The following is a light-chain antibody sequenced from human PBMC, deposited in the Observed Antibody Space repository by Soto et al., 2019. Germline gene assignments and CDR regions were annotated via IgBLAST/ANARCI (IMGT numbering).Light chain of an antibody. Sequence: QSALTQPASVSGSPGQSITISCTGTSSDVGGYNYVSWYQQHPGKAPKVMIYEVTNRPSGVSNRFSGSKSGNTASLTISGLQAEDEADYHCSSFTRSHTWVFGGGTKLTVL. V-gene: IGLV2-14*01. J-gene: IGLJ3*02. CDR1: SSDVGGYNY. CDR2: EVT. CDR3: SSFTRSHTWV.